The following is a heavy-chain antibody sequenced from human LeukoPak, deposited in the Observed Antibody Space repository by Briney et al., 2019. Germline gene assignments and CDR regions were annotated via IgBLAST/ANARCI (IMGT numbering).Heavy chain of an antibody. CDR2: ITSRDGTT. Sequence: GGSLRLSCAASGFAFSIYAMSWVRQTPGKGLEWVSSITSRDGTTYYADSVKGRFTISRDNSENTLYLQMNSLRAEDSALYYCARDRPNYYGSDGHYYRRDGDYWGQGTLVTVSS. J-gene: IGHJ4*02. D-gene: IGHD3-22*01. V-gene: IGHV3-23*01. CDR3: ARDRPNYYGSDGHYYRRDGDY. CDR1: GFAFSIYA.